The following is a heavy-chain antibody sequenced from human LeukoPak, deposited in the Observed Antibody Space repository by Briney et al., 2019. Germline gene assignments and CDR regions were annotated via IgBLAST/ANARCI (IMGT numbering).Heavy chain of an antibody. V-gene: IGHV4-4*07. CDR2: MYSGGT. CDR3: ARSDCSRGGCPSFEY. D-gene: IGHD2-15*01. J-gene: IGHJ4*02. Sequence: PSETLSLTCTVSGGSITTYYWSWIRQPAGKGLEWIGRMYSGGTNYSPSLKSRVTMSVDTSKNQFYLKLTSVTAADTAVYYCARSDCSRGGCPSFEYWGQGLLVTVSP. CDR1: GGSITTYY.